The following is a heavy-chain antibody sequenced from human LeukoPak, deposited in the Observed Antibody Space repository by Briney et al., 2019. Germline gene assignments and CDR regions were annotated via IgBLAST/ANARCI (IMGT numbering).Heavy chain of an antibody. CDR2: IYNSGTT. V-gene: IGHV4-39*01. J-gene: IGHJ6*03. CDR3: AGSYHYYMDV. Sequence: SETLSLTCTVSGDSISSTSYYWDWIRQPPGKGLEWIGSIYNSGTTYYNPSLKSRVTISVDTSKNQLSLKVSSVTAADTAVYYCAGSYHYYMDVWGKGTTVTVSS. CDR1: GDSISSTSYY.